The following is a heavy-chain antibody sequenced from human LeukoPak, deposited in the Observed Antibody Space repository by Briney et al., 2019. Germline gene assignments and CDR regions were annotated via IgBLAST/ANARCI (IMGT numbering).Heavy chain of an antibody. J-gene: IGHJ3*01. V-gene: IGHV4-39*07. D-gene: IGHD3-22*01. CDR2: IYYSGST. CDR3: AGDWYDGSGYPEASCGLDV. CDR1: GGSISDSYYY. Sequence: PSETLSLTCTVSGGSISDSYYYWGWIRQPPGKGLEWIGSIYYSGSTFYNPSLKSRVTISIDTSKNQFSLRLTSVTAADTAVYYCAGDWYDGSGYPEASCGLDVWGRGTMVAVSS.